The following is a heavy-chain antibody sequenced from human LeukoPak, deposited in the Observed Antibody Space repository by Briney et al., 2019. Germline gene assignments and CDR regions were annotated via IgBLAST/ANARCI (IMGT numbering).Heavy chain of an antibody. V-gene: IGHV3-48*04. J-gene: IGHJ4*02. Sequence: GGSLRLSCAASGFTFSSYSMNWVRQAPGKGLEWVSYISSSSSTIYYADSVKGRFTISRDNAKNSLYLQMNSLRAEDTAVYYCARDTGYGSGSTFDYWGQGTLVTVSS. D-gene: IGHD3-10*01. CDR3: ARDTGYGSGSTFDY. CDR2: ISSSSSTI. CDR1: GFTFSSYS.